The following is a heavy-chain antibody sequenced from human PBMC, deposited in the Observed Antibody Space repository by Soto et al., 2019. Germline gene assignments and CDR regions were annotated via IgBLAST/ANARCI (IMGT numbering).Heavy chain of an antibody. CDR1: GFNFNSYT. V-gene: IGHV3-21*01. CDR3: ARDCSGGSCYPGMDV. CDR2: ISSSGYI. Sequence: VGSLRLSCAASGFNFNSYTINWARQAPGKRLEWLSSISSSGYIFSTDSVRGRFTISRDNAKNSVYLQINSLRAEDTAVYFCARDCSGGSCYPGMDVWGQGTTVTVSS. J-gene: IGHJ6*02. D-gene: IGHD2-15*01.